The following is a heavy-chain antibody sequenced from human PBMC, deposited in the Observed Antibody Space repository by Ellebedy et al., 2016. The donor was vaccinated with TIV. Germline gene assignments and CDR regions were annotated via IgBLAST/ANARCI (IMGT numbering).Heavy chain of an antibody. D-gene: IGHD2-15*01. CDR3: TRLEDYSLRYYYYYMDV. V-gene: IGHV3-73*01. CDR1: GFTFSGSA. CDR2: IRSKANSYAT. J-gene: IGHJ6*03. Sequence: GESLKISXAASGFTFSGSAMHWVRQASGKGLEWVGRIRSKANSYATAYAASVKGRFTISRDDSKNTAYLQMNSLKTEDTAVYYCTRLEDYSLRYYYYYMDVWGKGTTVTVSS.